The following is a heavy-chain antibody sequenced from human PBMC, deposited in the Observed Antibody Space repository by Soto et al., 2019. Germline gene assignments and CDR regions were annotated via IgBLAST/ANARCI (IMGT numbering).Heavy chain of an antibody. D-gene: IGHD1-26*01. V-gene: IGHV4-34*01. J-gene: IGHJ5*02. CDR3: ARAISHSYCWCAP. Sequence: QVQLQQWGAGLLKPSETLSLTCAVFSDSFSSYYWTWIRQPPGKGLEWIGEINHSGTTNYNPSLKSRVTMSVDTSNKQFSLQLRSVTAADTAIYYYARAISHSYCWCAPWGQGTQVTVSS. CDR2: INHSGTT. CDR1: SDSFSSYY.